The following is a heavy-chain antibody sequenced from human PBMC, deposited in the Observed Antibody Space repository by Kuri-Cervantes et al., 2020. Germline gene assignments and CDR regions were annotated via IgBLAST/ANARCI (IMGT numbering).Heavy chain of an antibody. CDR3: AKHLSSGIVYTAMVLDY. Sequence: GESLQTSCAASGFTFSSYGMHWVRQPPGKGLEWVDVISYDGSNKYYSDSVKGRFTIPRDNSKNTLYLQMNSLKAEAPAVYYCAKHLSSGIVYTAMVLDYWGQGTLVTVSS. CDR2: ISYDGSNK. V-gene: IGHV3-30*18. J-gene: IGHJ4*02. CDR1: GFTFSSYG. D-gene: IGHD5-18*01.